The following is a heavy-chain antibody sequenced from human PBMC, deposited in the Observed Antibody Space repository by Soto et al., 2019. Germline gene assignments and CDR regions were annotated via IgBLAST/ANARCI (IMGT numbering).Heavy chain of an antibody. J-gene: IGHJ6*01. CDR2: INSDGSST. CDR3: ARDRGGFLEWERMQGYGMDV. D-gene: IGHD3-3*01. CDR1: VFTFSFYS. Sequence: PWGSLLVSCASSVFTFSFYSMHWVRQAPGKGLVRVSRINSDGSSTSYADSVKGRFTISRDNAKNTLYLQMNSLRAEDTAVYYCARDRGGFLEWERMQGYGMDVWGQGTTVTVSS. V-gene: IGHV3-74*01.